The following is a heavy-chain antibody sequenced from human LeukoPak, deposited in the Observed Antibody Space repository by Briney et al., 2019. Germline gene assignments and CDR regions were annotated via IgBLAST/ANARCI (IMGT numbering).Heavy chain of an antibody. V-gene: IGHV4-34*01. CDR1: GGSFSGYY. D-gene: IGHD5-24*01. CDR2: INHSGST. Sequence: SETLSLTCAVYGGSFSGYYWSWIRQPPGKGLEWIGEINHSGSTNYNPSLKSRVTISVDTSKNQFSLKLSSVTAADTAVYYYAITVPSPGLDYWGQGTLVTVSS. CDR3: AITVPSPGLDY. J-gene: IGHJ4*02.